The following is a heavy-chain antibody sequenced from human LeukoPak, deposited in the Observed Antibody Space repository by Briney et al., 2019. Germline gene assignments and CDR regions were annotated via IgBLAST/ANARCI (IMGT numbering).Heavy chain of an antibody. CDR2: DSSNGNI. CDR1: ASSISSHS. D-gene: IGHD7-27*01. J-gene: IGHJ4*02. V-gene: IGHV4-59*11. Sequence: SETLSLTCTVSASSISSHSWGWIRQPPGKGLEWIGYDSSNGNINYNPALKSRVTISVDTSKRQFSLKLSSVTAADTAVYYCARDNWGSLDYWGQGILVTVSS. CDR3: ARDNWGSLDY.